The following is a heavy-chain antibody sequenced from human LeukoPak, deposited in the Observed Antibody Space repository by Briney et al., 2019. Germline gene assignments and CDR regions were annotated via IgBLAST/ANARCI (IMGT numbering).Heavy chain of an antibody. J-gene: IGHJ4*02. Sequence: GGPLRLSCAAYDFTVASTYMTWLRHAPGKGLEWVSTIYRGGNNFYGDSVKGRFTISRDTSKNTLNLDMNSLGVEDTAVYYCARAVTDGYSLDFYFDFWGQGTLVTVSS. CDR1: DFTVASTY. CDR3: ARAVTDGYSLDFYFDF. CDR2: IYRGGNN. D-gene: IGHD5-24*01. V-gene: IGHV3-53*01.